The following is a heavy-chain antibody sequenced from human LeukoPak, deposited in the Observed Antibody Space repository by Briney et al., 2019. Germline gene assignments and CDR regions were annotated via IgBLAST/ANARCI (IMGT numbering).Heavy chain of an antibody. V-gene: IGHV3-15*01. J-gene: IGHJ4*02. CDR1: GFTFSNAW. CDR2: IKSKTDGGTT. Sequence: GGSLRLSCAASGFTFSNAWMSWVRQAPGKGLEWVGRIKSKTDGGTTDYAAPVKGRFTISRDDSKNTLYLQMNSLKTEDTAVYYCTTAVTVTTYAHFDYWGQGTLVTVSS. CDR3: TTAVTVTTYAHFDY. D-gene: IGHD4-17*01.